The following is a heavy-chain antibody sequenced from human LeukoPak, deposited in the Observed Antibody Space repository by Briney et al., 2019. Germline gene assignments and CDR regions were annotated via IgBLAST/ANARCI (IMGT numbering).Heavy chain of an antibody. Sequence: GGSLRLSCAASGFTFSSYSMNWVRQAPGKGLEWVSHISSSSSTIYYADSVKGRFTISRDNAKNSLYLQMNSLRAEDTAVYYCARDGNIVVVPAASHFDYWGQGTLVTVSS. V-gene: IGHV3-48*01. CDR2: ISSSSSTI. J-gene: IGHJ4*02. CDR3: ARDGNIVVVPAASHFDY. CDR1: GFTFSSYS. D-gene: IGHD2-2*01.